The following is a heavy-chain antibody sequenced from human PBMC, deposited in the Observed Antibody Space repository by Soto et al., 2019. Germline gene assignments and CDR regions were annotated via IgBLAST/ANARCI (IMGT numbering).Heavy chain of an antibody. Sequence: EVQLVESGGGLVQPGGSLRLSCAASGFTVGSHLMGWLRQSPGKGLEWVANIKTDVGEKDYVDSVKRPFTISRDNAKNSLYLQMSSLRADDTAVYYCAGAWTWGHGTLVTVSS. CDR1: GFTVGSHL. J-gene: IGHJ4*01. CDR3: AGAWT. CDR2: IKTDVGEK. D-gene: IGHD5-12*01. V-gene: IGHV3-7*01.